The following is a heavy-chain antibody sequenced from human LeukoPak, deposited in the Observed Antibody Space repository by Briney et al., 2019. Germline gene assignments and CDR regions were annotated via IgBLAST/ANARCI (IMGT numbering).Heavy chain of an antibody. CDR1: GFTFSSYS. CDR3: ARGGVVYCSSTSCPEASFDY. V-gene: IGHV3-48*01. CDR2: ISSSSSTI. Sequence: GGSLRLSCAASGFTFSSYSMNWVRQAPGKGLEWVSYISSSSSTIYYADSVKGRFTISRDNAKNSLYLQMNSLRAEDTAVYYCARGGVVYCSSTSCPEASFDYWGQGTLVTVSS. J-gene: IGHJ4*02. D-gene: IGHD2-2*01.